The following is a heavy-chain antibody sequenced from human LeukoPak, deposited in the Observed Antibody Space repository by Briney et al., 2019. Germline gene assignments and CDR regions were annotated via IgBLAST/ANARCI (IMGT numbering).Heavy chain of an antibody. Sequence: ASVKVSCKASGYTFTNYGISWVRQAPGQGLEWMGWVNTYNGNTNNAQKFQDRVTMTTDTSTSTAYMELRSLRSDETAVYYCARVVLDHYYDSSGYLGTLDYWGQGTLVTVSS. CDR1: GYTFTNYG. D-gene: IGHD3-22*01. CDR2: VNTYNGNT. V-gene: IGHV1-18*01. J-gene: IGHJ4*02. CDR3: ARVVLDHYYDSSGYLGTLDY.